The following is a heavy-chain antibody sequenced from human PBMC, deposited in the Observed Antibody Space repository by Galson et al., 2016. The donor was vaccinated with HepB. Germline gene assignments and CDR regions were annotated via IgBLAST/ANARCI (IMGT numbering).Heavy chain of an antibody. J-gene: IGHJ3*01. Sequence: SLRLSCAASGFTFTTYAMSWVRQAPGKGLEWVSGISDSDPSTHYADSVKGRFTISRDDSKNTLYLQMNSLRAEDTAVYYCAKMSSSSAYYSDAFDLWGQGTMVTVSS. D-gene: IGHD3-22*01. CDR2: ISDSDPST. CDR1: GFTFTTYA. CDR3: AKMSSSSAYYSDAFDL. V-gene: IGHV3-23*01.